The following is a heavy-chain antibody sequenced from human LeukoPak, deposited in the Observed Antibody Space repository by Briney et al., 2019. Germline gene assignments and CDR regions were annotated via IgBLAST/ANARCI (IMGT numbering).Heavy chain of an antibody. CDR3: VRDRGYSGSSLFDN. D-gene: IGHD1-26*01. CDR1: GFTFSRYA. J-gene: IGHJ4*02. Sequence: PGGSLRLSCAGSGFTFSRYAMHWVRQAPGKGLEWMAVISDDGKNKAYGDAVVGRFTISRDNSKNTVFVQMNFLRAEDTAVYYCVRDRGYSGSSLFDNWGQGTLVTVSS. CDR2: ISDDGKNK. V-gene: IGHV3-30*03.